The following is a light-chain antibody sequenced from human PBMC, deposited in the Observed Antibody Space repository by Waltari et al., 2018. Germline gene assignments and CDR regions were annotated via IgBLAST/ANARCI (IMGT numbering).Light chain of an antibody. J-gene: IGKJ1*01. CDR2: GAF. V-gene: IGKV3-15*01. CDR3: QQYNNGPPST. Sequence: EIVMTQTPASLSVSPGERVTLPCRASQSISSNLPWHQHKPGQAPRLLIYGAFTRATGVPARFSGSGSGTEFTLTINSLLSEDFAVYFCQQYNNGPPSTFGQGTRVEIK. CDR1: QSISSN.